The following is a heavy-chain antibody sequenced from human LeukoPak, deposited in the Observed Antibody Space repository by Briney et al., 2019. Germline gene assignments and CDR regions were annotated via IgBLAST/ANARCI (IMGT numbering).Heavy chain of an antibody. CDR2: ISGSGVST. V-gene: IGHV3-23*01. CDR1: GFTFSRYA. J-gene: IGHJ4*02. Sequence: GGSLRLSCAASGFTFSRYAMSWVRQAPGKGLEWVSDISGSGVSTYYADSVKGLFTISRDNSKNTLYLQMNSLRAEDTAVYYCAKDREGQWLVRILDYWGQGTLVTVSS. CDR3: AKDREGQWLVRILDY. D-gene: IGHD6-19*01.